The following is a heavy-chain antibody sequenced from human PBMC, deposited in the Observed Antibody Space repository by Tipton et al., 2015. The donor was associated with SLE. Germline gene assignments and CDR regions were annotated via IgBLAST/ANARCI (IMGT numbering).Heavy chain of an antibody. V-gene: IGHV4-34*01. CDR1: GGSFSDYY. D-gene: IGHD1-26*01. CDR2: INHSGST. Sequence: TLSLTCAVYGGSFSDYYWNWIRQPPGKGLEWIGEINHSGSTNYNPSLKSRITISVGTSKNQFSLKLYSVTAADTAVYYCARDRGGSYPGDRSWDFDYWGQGTLVTVSS. J-gene: IGHJ4*02. CDR3: ARDRGGSYPGDRSWDFDY.